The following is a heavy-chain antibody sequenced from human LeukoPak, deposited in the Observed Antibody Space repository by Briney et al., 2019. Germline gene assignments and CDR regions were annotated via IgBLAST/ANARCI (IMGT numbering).Heavy chain of an antibody. J-gene: IGHJ4*02. Sequence: GGSLRLSCAASGFTFSTFAMIWVRQPPGKGLEWVSRIFPSGGEIHYADSVRGRFTISRDNSKSTLSLQMNSLRVEDTAIYYCATYRQVLLPFESWGQGTLVTVSS. CDR2: IFPSGGEI. D-gene: IGHD2-8*02. CDR1: GFTFSTFA. CDR3: ATYRQVLLPFES. V-gene: IGHV3-23*01.